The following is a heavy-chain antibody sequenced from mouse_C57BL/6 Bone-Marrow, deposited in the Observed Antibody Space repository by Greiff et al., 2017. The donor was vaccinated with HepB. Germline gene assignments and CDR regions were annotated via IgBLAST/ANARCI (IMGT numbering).Heavy chain of an antibody. V-gene: IGHV1-80*01. CDR1: GYAFSSYW. Sequence: VKLVESGAELVKPGASVKISCKASGYAFSSYWMNWVKQRPGKGLEWIGQIYPGDGDTNYNGKFKGKATLTADKSSSTAYMQLSSLTSEDSAVYFCARGQQLRLRKAWFAYWGQGTLVTVSA. J-gene: IGHJ3*01. CDR3: ARGQQLRLRKAWFAY. CDR2: IYPGDGDT. D-gene: IGHD3-2*02.